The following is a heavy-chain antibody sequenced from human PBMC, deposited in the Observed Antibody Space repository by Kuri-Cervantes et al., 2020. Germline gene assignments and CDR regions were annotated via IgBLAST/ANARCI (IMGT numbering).Heavy chain of an antibody. V-gene: IGHV4-39*07. CDR2: IYYSGST. Sequence: SETLSLTCTVSGGSISSSTYYWGWIRQPPGKGLEWIGTIYYSGSTHYNPSLKTRVTISVDMSKNQFSLQLSSVTAADTAVYYCARGGGSSWPTFEFWGQGTLVTVSS. CDR1: GGSISSSTYY. CDR3: ARGGGSSWPTFEF. D-gene: IGHD6-13*01. J-gene: IGHJ4*02.